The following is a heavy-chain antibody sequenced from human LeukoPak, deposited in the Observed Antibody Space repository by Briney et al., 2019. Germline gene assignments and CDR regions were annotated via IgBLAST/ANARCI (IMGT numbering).Heavy chain of an antibody. CDR3: AGLWFRGLYY. Sequence: GGSLRLSCAASGFTFSSYAMSWVGHAPGKGLEWVSAISGSGGSTYYADSVKGRFTISRDNSKNTLYLQMNSLRAEDTAVYYCAGLWFRGLYYWGQGTLVTVSS. V-gene: IGHV3-23*01. D-gene: IGHD3-10*01. CDR2: ISGSGGST. CDR1: GFTFSSYA. J-gene: IGHJ4*02.